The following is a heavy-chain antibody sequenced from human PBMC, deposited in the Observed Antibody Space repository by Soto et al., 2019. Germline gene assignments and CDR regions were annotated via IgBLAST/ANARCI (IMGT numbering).Heavy chain of an antibody. J-gene: IGHJ4*02. D-gene: IGHD6-6*01. CDR3: ARDLYSSSSY. Sequence: GGSLRLSCAASGFTFSSYSMNWVRQAPGKGLEWVSVIYSGGSTYYADSVKGRFTISRDNSKNTLYLQMNSLRAEDTAVYYCARDLYSSSSYWGQGTLVTVSS. V-gene: IGHV3-66*01. CDR1: GFTFSSYS. CDR2: IYSGGST.